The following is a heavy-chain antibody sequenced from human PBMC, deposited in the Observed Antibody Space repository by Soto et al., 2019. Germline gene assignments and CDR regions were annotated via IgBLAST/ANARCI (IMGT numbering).Heavy chain of an antibody. Sequence: GGSLRLSCAASGFTFSSNSMNWVRQAPGKGLEWVSSISSTYATAYAASVKGRFTISRDDSKNTAYLQMNSLKSEDTAVYYCTTQEIVGATGYWGQGTQVTVSS. D-gene: IGHD1-26*01. V-gene: IGHV3-73*01. CDR1: GFTFSSNS. CDR3: TTQEIVGATGY. CDR2: ISSTYAT. J-gene: IGHJ4*02.